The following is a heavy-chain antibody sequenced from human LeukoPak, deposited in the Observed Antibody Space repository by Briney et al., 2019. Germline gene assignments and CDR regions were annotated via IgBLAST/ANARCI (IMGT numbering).Heavy chain of an antibody. V-gene: IGHV1-2*02. J-gene: IGHJ5*02. CDR3: ARGAYGVYTVSTSWFDP. CDR1: GYTVTGYY. CDR2: INPNSGGT. D-gene: IGHD4-17*01. Sequence: GASAKVSCKASGYTVTGYYMHWVRQAPGQGLEWMGWINPNSGGTNYAQRFQGRVTMTRDTSISTANMELSRLRSDDTAVYYCARGAYGVYTVSTSWFDPWGQGTLVTVSS.